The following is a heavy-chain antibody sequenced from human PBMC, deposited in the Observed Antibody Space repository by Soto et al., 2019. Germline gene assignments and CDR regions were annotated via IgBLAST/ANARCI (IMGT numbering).Heavy chain of an antibody. V-gene: IGHV4-34*01. CDR1: GGSFSGYY. D-gene: IGHD1-7*01. Sequence: SETLSLTCAVYGGSFSGYYWSWIRQPPGKGLEWIGEINHSGSTNYNPSLKSRVTISVDTSKNQFSLKLSSVTAADTAVYYCARGPRNSGYYYYMDVWGKGTTVTVS. J-gene: IGHJ6*03. CDR2: INHSGST. CDR3: ARGPRNSGYYYYMDV.